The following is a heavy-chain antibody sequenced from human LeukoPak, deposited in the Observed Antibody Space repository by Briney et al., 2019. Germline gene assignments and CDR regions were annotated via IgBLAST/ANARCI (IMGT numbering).Heavy chain of an antibody. Sequence: PGGSLRLSCAASGFTFSSYGMHWVRQAPGKGLEWVAVIWYDGSNKYYADSVKGRFTISRDNSKNTLYLQMNSLRAEDTAVYYCARRDGYNYVIDYWGQGTLVTVSS. J-gene: IGHJ4*02. D-gene: IGHD5-24*01. CDR3: ARRDGYNYVIDY. CDR1: GFTFSSYG. V-gene: IGHV3-30*19. CDR2: IWYDGSNK.